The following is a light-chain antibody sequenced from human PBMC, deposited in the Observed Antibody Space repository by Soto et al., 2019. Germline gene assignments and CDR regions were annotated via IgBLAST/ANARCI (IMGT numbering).Light chain of an antibody. CDR3: QQYGSSSGT. V-gene: IGKV3-20*01. CDR1: QTLRRTY. J-gene: IGKJ1*01. Sequence: EIVLMQSPGTLSLSPGERATLSCRASQTLRRTYIAWYQQKPGQAPRLLIYGASTRATGIPARFSGSGSGTEFTLTISSLQSEDFAVYYCQQYGSSSGTFGLGTKVDIK. CDR2: GAS.